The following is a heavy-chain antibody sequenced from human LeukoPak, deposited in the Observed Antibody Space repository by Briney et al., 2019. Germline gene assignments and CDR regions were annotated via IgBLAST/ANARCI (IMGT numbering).Heavy chain of an antibody. CDR1: GSPLTELS. V-gene: IGHV1-24*01. Sequence: ASVKVSFKVSGSPLTELSMHWVRQAPGKGLEWMGGFDPEDGETIYAQKFQGRLTMTEDTSTDTAHMELNSLRSEDTAVYYCASLLYDSSGYYCFDQWGQGTPVTVSS. CDR3: ASLLYDSSGYYCFDQ. J-gene: IGHJ4*02. CDR2: FDPEDGET. D-gene: IGHD3-22*01.